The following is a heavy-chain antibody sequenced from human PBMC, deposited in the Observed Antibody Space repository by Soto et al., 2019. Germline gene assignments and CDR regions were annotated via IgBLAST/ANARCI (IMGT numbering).Heavy chain of an antibody. CDR1: GGSIDNYY. V-gene: IGHV4-59*01. CDR2: VYHNGRT. J-gene: IGHJ5*02. Sequence: LSLTCSVSGGSIDNYYWSWIRQAPGKGLEWIGYVYHNGRTSYNPSLKSRVNISVDRSKNQFSLNLSSVTAADAAVYYCAREDRISEPGGIWFHHWGQGTLVTSP. CDR3: AREDRISEPGGIWFHH. D-gene: IGHD6-13*01.